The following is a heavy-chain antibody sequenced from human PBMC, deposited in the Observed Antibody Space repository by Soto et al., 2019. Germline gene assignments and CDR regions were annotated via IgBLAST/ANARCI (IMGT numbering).Heavy chain of an antibody. D-gene: IGHD3-9*01. CDR3: AKHDRAGMSWFDY. J-gene: IGHJ4*02. V-gene: IGHV3-23*01. CDR1: GFTFSSYA. Sequence: DVQLLESGGGLVQPGGSLRLSCAASGFTFSSYAMSWVRQAPGKGLEWVSGISDSDDTTYYADSVKGRFTISRDNSKNTLYLQMNTLRARDTAVYSCAKHDRAGMSWFDYWGQGTLVTVSS. CDR2: ISDSDDTT.